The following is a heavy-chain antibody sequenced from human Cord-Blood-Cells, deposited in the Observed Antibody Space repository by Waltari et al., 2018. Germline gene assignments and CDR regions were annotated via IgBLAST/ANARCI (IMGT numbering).Heavy chain of an antibody. Sequence: QVQLQPSGPGLVKPSQTLPLTCAISGDSVSSNSAPWNWISQSPSSGLEWLGRTYYRSKWYNDYAVSVKSRITINPDTSKNQFSLQLNSVTPEDTAVYYCARGNWGSAYWYFDLWGRGTLVTVSS. V-gene: IGHV6-1*01. CDR3: ARGNWGSAYWYFDL. CDR1: GDSVSSNSAP. CDR2: TYYRSKWYN. J-gene: IGHJ2*01. D-gene: IGHD7-27*01.